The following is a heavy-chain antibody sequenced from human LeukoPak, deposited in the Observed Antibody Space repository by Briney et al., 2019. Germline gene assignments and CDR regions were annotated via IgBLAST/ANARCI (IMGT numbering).Heavy chain of an antibody. CDR3: AGPLEFGIFGVVTTPPDV. Sequence: SVKVSCKASGGTFSSYAISWARQAPGQGLEWMGRIIPIFGIANYAQKFQGRVTITADKSTSTAYMELSSLRSEDTAVYYCAGPLEFGIFGVVTTPPDVWGQGTTVTVSS. V-gene: IGHV1-69*04. D-gene: IGHD3-3*01. J-gene: IGHJ6*02. CDR1: GGTFSSYA. CDR2: IIPIFGIA.